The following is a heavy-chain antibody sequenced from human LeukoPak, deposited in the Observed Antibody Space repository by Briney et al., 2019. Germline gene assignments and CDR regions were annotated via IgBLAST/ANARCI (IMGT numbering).Heavy chain of an antibody. CDR1: GGTFSSYA. CDR3: ARESKGPVVVPAVGLSMDV. D-gene: IGHD2-2*01. CDR2: IIPIFGTA. Sequence: ASVKVSCKASGGTFSSYAISWVRQAPGQGLEWMGGIIPIFGTANYAQKFQGRVTITADKSTSTAYMELSSLRAEDTAVYYCARESKGPVVVPAVGLSMDVWGKGTTVTVSS. J-gene: IGHJ6*03. V-gene: IGHV1-69*06.